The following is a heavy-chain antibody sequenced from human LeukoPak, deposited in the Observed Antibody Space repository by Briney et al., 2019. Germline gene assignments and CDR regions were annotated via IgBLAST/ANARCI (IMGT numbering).Heavy chain of an antibody. J-gene: IGHJ4*02. CDR1: GLSFSSFA. Sequence: SGGSLRLSCAASGLSFSSFAMSWVRQAPARGLEWLSSMKGTGETFYADSVRGRFTLSRDDSRNTVYLQLNNLRVEDTAVYYCARASWVSSADAVRWGQGTVVTVSS. V-gene: IGHV3-23*01. CDR2: MKGTGET. D-gene: IGHD3-16*01. CDR3: ARASWVSSADAVR.